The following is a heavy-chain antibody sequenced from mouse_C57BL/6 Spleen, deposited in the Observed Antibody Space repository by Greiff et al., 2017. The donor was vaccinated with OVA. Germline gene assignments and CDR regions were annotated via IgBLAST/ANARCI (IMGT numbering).Heavy chain of an antibody. V-gene: IGHV1-64*01. J-gene: IGHJ1*03. Sequence: QVQLQQPGAELVKPGASVKLSCKASGYTFTSYWMHWVKQRPGQGLEWIGMIHPNSGSTNYNEKFKSKATLTVDKSSSTAYMQLSSLTSEDSAVYYCAYYYGSSYPWYFDVWGTGTTVTVSS. CDR2: IHPNSGST. D-gene: IGHD1-1*01. CDR1: GYTFTSYW. CDR3: AYYYGSSYPWYFDV.